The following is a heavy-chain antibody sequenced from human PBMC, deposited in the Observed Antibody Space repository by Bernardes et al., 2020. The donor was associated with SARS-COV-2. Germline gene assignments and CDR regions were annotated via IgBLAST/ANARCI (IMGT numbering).Heavy chain of an antibody. CDR2: ISSSSSYI. CDR1: GFTFSSYS. V-gene: IGHV3-21*01. CDR3: ASDTAMDDFDY. J-gene: IGHJ4*02. D-gene: IGHD5-18*01. Sequence: GSLRLSCAASGFTFSSYSMNWVRQAPGKGLEWVSSISSSSSYIYYADSVKGRFTISRDNAKNSLYLQMNSLRAEDTAVYYCASDTAMDDFDYWGQGTLVTVSS.